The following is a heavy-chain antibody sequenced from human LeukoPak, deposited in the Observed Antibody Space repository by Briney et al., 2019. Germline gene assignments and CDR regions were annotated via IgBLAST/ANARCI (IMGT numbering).Heavy chain of an antibody. J-gene: IGHJ6*02. CDR1: GFSFNAYS. Sequence: GGSLRLSCAASGFSFNAYSMNWVRQAPGKGLEWVSVIYSGGSTYYADSVKGRFTISRDNSKNTLYLQMNSLRAEDTAVYYCARDHRDCSSTSCYNYYGMDVWGQGTTVTVSS. CDR3: ARDHRDCSSTSCYNYYGMDV. D-gene: IGHD2-2*02. CDR2: IYSGGST. V-gene: IGHV3-53*01.